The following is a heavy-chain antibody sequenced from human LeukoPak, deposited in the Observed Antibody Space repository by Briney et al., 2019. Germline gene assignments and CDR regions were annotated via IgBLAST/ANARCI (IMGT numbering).Heavy chain of an antibody. V-gene: IGHV3-30*03. CDR2: ISDDGSNK. CDR3: VRGAYYYED. CDR1: GFTFSSYG. D-gene: IGHD3-22*01. J-gene: IGHJ4*02. Sequence: PGGSLRLSCAASGFTFSSYGMHWVRQAPGKGLEWVAVISDDGSNKYYVDSVKGRFTISRDNAKNSLYLQMNSLRAEDTAVYYCVRGAYYYEDWGQGTLVTVSS.